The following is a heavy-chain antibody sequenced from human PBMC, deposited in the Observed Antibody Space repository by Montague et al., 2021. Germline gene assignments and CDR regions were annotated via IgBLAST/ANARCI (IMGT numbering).Heavy chain of an antibody. J-gene: IGHJ5*02. V-gene: IGHV4-4*02. Sequence: SETLSLTCAVSGGSISSNNWWTWVRQPPGKGLEWIGEIFHNGSTTYSPSLQSRVTISMDKSKNQFSLKLTSVTAADTAVYYCAMVAAWGYYDTSGPNWFDPWGQGTLVAVSA. D-gene: IGHD3-22*01. CDR1: GGSISSNNW. CDR2: IFHNGST. CDR3: AMVAAWGYYDTSGPNWFDP.